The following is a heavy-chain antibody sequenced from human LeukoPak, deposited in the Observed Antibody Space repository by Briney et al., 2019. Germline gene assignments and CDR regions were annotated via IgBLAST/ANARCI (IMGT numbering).Heavy chain of an antibody. CDR1: GGSVSSTIYY. CDR3: ARAYITMRFDY. D-gene: IGHD3-22*01. J-gene: IGHJ4*02. CDR2: IHYGGSA. Sequence: SETLSLTCTVSGGSVSSTIYYWGWIRQPPGKGLEWIGRIHYGGSAYYSPSLKSRVTISVDTSKNQFSLKLSSVTAADTAVYYCARAYITMRFDYWGQGTLVTVSS. V-gene: IGHV4-39*07.